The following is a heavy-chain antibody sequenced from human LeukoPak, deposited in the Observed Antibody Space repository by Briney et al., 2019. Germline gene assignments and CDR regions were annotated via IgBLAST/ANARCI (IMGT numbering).Heavy chain of an antibody. J-gene: IGHJ5*02. Sequence: PGGSLRLSCAASGLTFSSHWMHWVRQAPGKGLVWVSRITNDGSSTTYADSVKGRFTISRDNAKNMLYLQMNSLRAEDTAVYYCARDYRSSSGWSTDWFDPWGQGTLVTVSS. V-gene: IGHV3-74*01. CDR3: ARDYRSSSGWSTDWFDP. CDR2: ITNDGSST. CDR1: GLTFSSHW. D-gene: IGHD6-19*01.